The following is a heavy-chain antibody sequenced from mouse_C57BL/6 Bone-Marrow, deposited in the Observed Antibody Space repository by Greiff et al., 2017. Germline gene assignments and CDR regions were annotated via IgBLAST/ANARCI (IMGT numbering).Heavy chain of an antibody. D-gene: IGHD2-5*01. CDR1: GYSFTGYY. Sequence: EVQLQQSGPELVKPGASVKISCKASGYSFTGYYMNWVKQSPEKSLEWIGESNPSTGGTTYNQKFKAKATLTVDKSSSTVYMQLNSLASEDSAVYYCARLGYSNFLDYWGQGTTLTVSS. CDR2: SNPSTGGT. V-gene: IGHV1-42*01. J-gene: IGHJ2*01. CDR3: ARLGYSNFLDY.